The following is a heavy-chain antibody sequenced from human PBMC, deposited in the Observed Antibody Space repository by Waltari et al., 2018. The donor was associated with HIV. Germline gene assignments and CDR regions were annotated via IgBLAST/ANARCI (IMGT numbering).Heavy chain of an antibody. J-gene: IGHJ4*02. CDR3: ARYGSGHRHFGY. CDR2: IYSSGSA. D-gene: IGHD3-10*01. CDR1: GDSMTSYY. Sequence: QVQLQESGPGLLKPSETLSLTCSVSGDSMTSYYWAWIRQPPGKGLEWIGYIYSSGSARYSPSLHSRLTISVDTSKNQFSLKLSSVTAADTAVYYCARYGSGHRHFGYWGQGTLVIVSS. V-gene: IGHV4-59*01.